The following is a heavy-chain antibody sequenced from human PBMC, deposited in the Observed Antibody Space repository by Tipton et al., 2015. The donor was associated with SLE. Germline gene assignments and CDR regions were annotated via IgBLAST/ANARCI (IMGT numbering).Heavy chain of an antibody. CDR2: IYTSGST. CDR1: GGSISSHY. D-gene: IGHD1-26*01. Sequence: TLSLTCTVSGGSISSHYWSWIRQPPGKGLEWIGYIYTSGSTNYNPSLKSRVTISVDTSKNQFSLKLSSVTAADTAVYYCARGALASGSWFDPWGQGTLVTVSS. J-gene: IGHJ5*02. V-gene: IGHV4-4*08. CDR3: ARGALASGSWFDP.